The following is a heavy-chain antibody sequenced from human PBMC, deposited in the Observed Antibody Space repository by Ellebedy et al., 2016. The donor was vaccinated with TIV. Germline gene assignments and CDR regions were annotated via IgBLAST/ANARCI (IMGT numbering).Heavy chain of an antibody. D-gene: IGHD1-26*01. CDR3: AKDQSWVGATSIDY. CDR2: IKQDGSEK. CDR1: GFTFSSYW. Sequence: GESLKISXAASGFTFSSYWMSWVRQAPGKGLEWVANIKQDGSEKYYADSVKGRFTISRDNAKNSLYLQMNSLRAEDTAVYYCAKDQSWVGATSIDYWGQGTLVTVSS. J-gene: IGHJ4*02. V-gene: IGHV3-7*01.